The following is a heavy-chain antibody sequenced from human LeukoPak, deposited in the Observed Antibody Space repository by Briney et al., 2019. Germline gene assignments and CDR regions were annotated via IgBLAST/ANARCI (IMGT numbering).Heavy chain of an antibody. J-gene: IGHJ3*02. Sequence: SVKVSCKASGYTFTYRYLHWVRQAPGQALEWMGWITPFNGNTNYAQKFQDRVTITRDRSMSAAYMELSSLRSEDTAMYYCARSMESYSSSSAFDIWGQGTMVTVSS. V-gene: IGHV1-45*02. D-gene: IGHD6-6*01. CDR1: GYTFTYRY. CDR3: ARSMESYSSSSAFDI. CDR2: ITPFNGNT.